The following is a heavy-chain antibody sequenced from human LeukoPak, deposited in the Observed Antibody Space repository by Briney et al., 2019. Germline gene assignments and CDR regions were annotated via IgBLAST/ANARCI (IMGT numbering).Heavy chain of an antibody. J-gene: IGHJ4*02. D-gene: IGHD3-10*01. CDR2: IIPIFGTA. Sequence: SVKVSCKASGGTFSSYAISWVRQAPGQGLEWMGGIIPIFGTANYAQKFQGRVTITADESTSTAYMELNSLRSEDTAVYYCARGLLWFGEYQYYFDYWGQGTLVTVSS. V-gene: IGHV1-69*13. CDR3: ARGLLWFGEYQYYFDY. CDR1: GGTFSSYA.